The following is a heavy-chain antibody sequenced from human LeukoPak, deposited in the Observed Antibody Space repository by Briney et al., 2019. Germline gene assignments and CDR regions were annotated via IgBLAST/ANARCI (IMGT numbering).Heavy chain of an antibody. D-gene: IGHD3-9*01. J-gene: IGHJ4*02. V-gene: IGHV3-33*01. CDR1: GFTFSSYG. CDR3: SKQKTAYEILTGYYFDY. CDR2: IWYDGSNK. Sequence: GGSLRLSCAASGFTFSSYGMHWVRPAPGKGLEWVAVIWYDGSNKYYADSVKGRFTISRDNCKDTLYLQMNSLRAEDTAVYFFSKQKTAYEILTGYYFDYWGQGTLVTVSS.